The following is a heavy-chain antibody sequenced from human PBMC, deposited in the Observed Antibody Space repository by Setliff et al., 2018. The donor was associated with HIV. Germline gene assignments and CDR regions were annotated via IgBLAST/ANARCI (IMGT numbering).Heavy chain of an antibody. CDR3: RYGGRRYFFDY. CDR1: GGTFGNFA. J-gene: IGHJ4*02. V-gene: IGHV1-69-2*01. CDR2: LDPEDGET. D-gene: IGHD1-26*01. Sequence: ASVKVSCKASGGTFGNFAVNWVRQAPGQGLEWMGRLDPEDGETIYAEKFQGRVTITTDKSTDTAYMELSSLRSEDTAVYYCRYGGRRYFFDYWGQGTLVTVSS.